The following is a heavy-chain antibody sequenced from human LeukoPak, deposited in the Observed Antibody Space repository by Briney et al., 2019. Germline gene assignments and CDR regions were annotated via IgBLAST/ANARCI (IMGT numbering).Heavy chain of an antibody. CDR2: IYYNGNT. CDR3: ARGRSNYYGMDV. J-gene: IGHJ6*02. D-gene: IGHD1-26*01. Sequence: NPSETLSLTCTVSGGSIRSSYYYWGWIRQPPGKGLEWIGYIYYNGNTNYSPSLKSRATMSVDTSKNLFSLKVSSVTAADTTVYYCARGRSNYYGMDVWGQGTTVTVSS. CDR1: GGSIRSSYYY. V-gene: IGHV4-61*05.